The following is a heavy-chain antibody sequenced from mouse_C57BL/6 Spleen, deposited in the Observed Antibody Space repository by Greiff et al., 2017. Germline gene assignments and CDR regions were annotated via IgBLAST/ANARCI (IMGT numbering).Heavy chain of an antibody. V-gene: IGHV14-4*01. J-gene: IGHJ2*01. CDR1: GFNIKDDY. CDR3: TTRIQGFDY. CDR2: IDPGNGDT. Sequence: VQLQQSGAELVRPGASVKLSCTASGFNIKDDYMHWVKQRPEQGLEWIGWIDPGNGDTEYASKFQGKATITADTSSNTAYLQLSSLTSEDTAVYCCTTRIQGFDYWGQGTTLTVSS.